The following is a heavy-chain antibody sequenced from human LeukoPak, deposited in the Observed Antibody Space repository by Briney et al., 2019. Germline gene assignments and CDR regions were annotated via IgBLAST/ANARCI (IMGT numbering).Heavy chain of an antibody. V-gene: IGHV3-21*01. J-gene: IGHJ4*02. CDR1: GFTFSSYA. CDR3: AASPGIAAASTG. CDR2: ISSSSSYI. D-gene: IGHD6-13*01. Sequence: GGSLRLSCAASGFTFSSYAFNRVRQAPGKGLEWVSSISSSSSYIYYADSVKGRFTISRDNAKNSLYLQMNSLRAEDTAVYYCAASPGIAAASTGGGQGTLVTVSS.